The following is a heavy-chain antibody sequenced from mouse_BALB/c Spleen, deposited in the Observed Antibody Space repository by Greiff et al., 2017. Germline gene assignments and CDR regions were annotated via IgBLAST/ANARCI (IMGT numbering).Heavy chain of an antibody. D-gene: IGHD1-1*01. Sequence: DLVKPGASVKLSCKASGYTFTSYWINWIKQRPGQGLEWIGRIAPGSGSTYYNEMFKGKATLTVDTSSSTAYIQLSSLSSEDSAVYYCARGVHYYGSRERPERYYAMDYWGQGTSVTVSS. CDR3: ARGVHYYGSRERPERYYAMDY. J-gene: IGHJ4*01. V-gene: IGHV1S41*01. CDR2: IAPGSGST. CDR1: GYTFTSYW.